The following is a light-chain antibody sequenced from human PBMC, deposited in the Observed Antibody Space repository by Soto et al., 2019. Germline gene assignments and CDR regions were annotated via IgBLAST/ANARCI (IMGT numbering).Light chain of an antibody. CDR2: GVS. J-gene: IGKJ3*01. CDR3: HQSHTLPLS. CDR1: QDLDQW. Sequence: IQMTQSPSSVSASVGDTVTITCRANQDLDQWLAWYQQKPGKAPKLLIYGVSSLERGVPSRFSGSRSGTDFTLTISSLQPEDVATYYCHQSHTLPLSFGPGTRV. V-gene: IGKV1D-12*01.